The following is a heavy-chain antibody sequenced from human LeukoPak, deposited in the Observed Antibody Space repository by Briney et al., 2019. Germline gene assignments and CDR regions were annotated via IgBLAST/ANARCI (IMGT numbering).Heavy chain of an antibody. CDR1: GFTFSNYW. V-gene: IGHV3-7*01. CDR3: ARVGSSGPDY. CDR2: IKFDGSDK. J-gene: IGHJ4*02. D-gene: IGHD6-19*01. Sequence: GGSLRLSCAASGFTFSNYWISWVRQAPGKGLEWVANIKFDGSDKFYVDSVKGRFTISGGNAKNLLYLQMNSLRAEDTAVYFCARVGSSGPDYWGQGTLVTVSS.